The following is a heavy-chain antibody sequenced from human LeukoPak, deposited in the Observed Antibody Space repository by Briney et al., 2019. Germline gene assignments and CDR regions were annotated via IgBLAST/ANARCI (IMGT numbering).Heavy chain of an antibody. CDR2: IYYSGST. D-gene: IGHD3-22*01. CDR1: GGSISSGGYY. V-gene: IGHV4-31*03. Sequence: SETLSLTCTVSGGSISSGGYYWSWIRQHPGKGLEWIGYIYYSGSTYYNPSLKSRVTISVDTSKNQFSLKRSSVTAADTAVYYCASMIVVVTTTDYYYYGMDVWGQGTTVTVSS. J-gene: IGHJ6*02. CDR3: ASMIVVVTTTDYYYYGMDV.